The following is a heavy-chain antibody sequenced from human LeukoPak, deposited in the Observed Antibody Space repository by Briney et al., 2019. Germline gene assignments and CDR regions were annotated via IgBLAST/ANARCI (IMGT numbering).Heavy chain of an antibody. D-gene: IGHD3-16*01. J-gene: IGHJ3*02. CDR1: GFTFSSYA. CDR2: ISGSGGST. Sequence: GGSLRLSCAASGFTFSSYAMSWVRQAPGKGLEWVSAISGSGGSTYYADSVKGRFTISRDNSKNSLYLQMNSLRAEDTALYYCAKDQRGGRGWDAFDIWGQGTMVTVSS. V-gene: IGHV3-23*01. CDR3: AKDQRGGRGWDAFDI.